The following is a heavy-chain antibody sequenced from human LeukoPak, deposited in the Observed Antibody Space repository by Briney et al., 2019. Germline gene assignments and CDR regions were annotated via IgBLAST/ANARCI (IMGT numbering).Heavy chain of an antibody. D-gene: IGHD4-17*01. CDR1: GFTFSSYG. J-gene: IGHJ6*01. CDR2: IWYDGSNK. Sequence: GGSLRLSCAASGFTFSSYGMHWVRQAPGKGLEWVAVIWYDGSNKYYADSVKGRFTISRANSKNTLYLQMNSLRAEDTAVYYCAREVVDYGDDGMDVWGQGTTVTVSS. V-gene: IGHV3-33*01. CDR3: AREVVDYGDDGMDV.